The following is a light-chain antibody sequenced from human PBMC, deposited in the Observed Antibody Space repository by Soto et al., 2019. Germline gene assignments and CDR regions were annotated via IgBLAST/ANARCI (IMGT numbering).Light chain of an antibody. CDR1: SGHSSYA. J-gene: IGLJ1*01. CDR2: LNSDGSH. V-gene: IGLV4-69*01. CDR3: QTWGTGIHV. Sequence: QLVLTQSPSASASLGASVKLTCTLSSGHSSYAIAWHQQQPEKGPRYLMKLNSDGSHSKGDGIPDRFSGSSSGAERYLIISSLHSEDEADYSCQTWGTGIHVFGTGTKVTVL.